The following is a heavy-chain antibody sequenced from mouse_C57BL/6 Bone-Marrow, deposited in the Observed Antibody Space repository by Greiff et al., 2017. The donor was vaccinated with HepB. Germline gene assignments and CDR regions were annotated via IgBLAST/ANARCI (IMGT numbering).Heavy chain of an antibody. V-gene: IGHV2-6*01. Sequence: QVQLKESGPGLVAPSQSLSITCTVSGFSLTSYGVDWVRQSPGKGLEWLGVIWGVGSTNYNSALKSRLSISKDNSKSQVFLKMISLQTDDTAMYYCASLYGYDGAWFAYWGQGTLVTVSA. CDR3: ASLYGYDGAWFAY. CDR2: IWGVGST. CDR1: GFSLTSYG. J-gene: IGHJ3*01. D-gene: IGHD2-2*01.